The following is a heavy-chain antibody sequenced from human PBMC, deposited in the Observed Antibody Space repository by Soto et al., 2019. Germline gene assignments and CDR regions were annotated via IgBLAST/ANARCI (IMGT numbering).Heavy chain of an antibody. CDR3: ARDRGSGSYSWEYYYYYGMDV. D-gene: IGHD1-26*01. J-gene: IGHJ6*02. V-gene: IGHV1-18*01. CDR1: GYTFIGYY. Sequence: QVQLVQSGAEVKKTGASVKVSCKASGYTFIGYYIHWVRQAPGQGLEWMGWISAYNGNTNYAQKLQGRVTMTTDTSTSTAYMELRSLRSDDTAVYYCARDRGSGSYSWEYYYYYGMDVWGQGTTVTVSS. CDR2: ISAYNGNT.